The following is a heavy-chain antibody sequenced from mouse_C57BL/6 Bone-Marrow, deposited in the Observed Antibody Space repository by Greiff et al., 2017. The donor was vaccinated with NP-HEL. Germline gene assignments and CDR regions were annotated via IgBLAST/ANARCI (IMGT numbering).Heavy chain of an antibody. D-gene: IGHD4-1*02. CDR1: GYTFTSYG. V-gene: IGHV1-81*01. J-gene: IGHJ2*01. Sequence: QVQLKQSGAELARPGASVKLSCKASGYTFTSYGISWVKQRTGQGLEWIGEIYPRSGNTYYNEKFKGKATLTADKSSSTAYMELRSLTSEDSAVYFCARLQLSYYFDYWGQGTTLTVSS. CDR2: IYPRSGNT. CDR3: ARLQLSYYFDY.